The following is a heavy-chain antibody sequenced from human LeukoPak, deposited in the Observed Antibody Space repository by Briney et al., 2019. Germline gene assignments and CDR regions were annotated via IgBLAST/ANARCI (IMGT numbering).Heavy chain of an antibody. CDR2: IYYSGST. D-gene: IGHD6-13*01. J-gene: IGHJ2*01. V-gene: IGHV4-59*01. CDR1: GGSISNYY. Sequence: SETLSLTCTVSGGSISNYYWSWIRQPPGKGLEWIGYIYYSGSTNYNPSLKSRVTISVDTSKNQFSLKLSSVTAADTAVYYCARAGYSSSWYFDLWGRGTLVTVSS. CDR3: ARAGYSSSWYFDL.